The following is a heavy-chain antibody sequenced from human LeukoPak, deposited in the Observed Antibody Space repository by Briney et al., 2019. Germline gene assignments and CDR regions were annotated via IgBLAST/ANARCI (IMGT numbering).Heavy chain of an antibody. CDR1: GDSISSYY. CDR2: IYCSGST. J-gene: IGHJ5*02. D-gene: IGHD3-16*02. Sequence: SETLSLTCTVSGDSISSYYWNRIRQPPGKGLEWIGYIYCSGSTNYNPSLKSRVTISVDTSKNQFSLKLSSVTAADTAVYYCARGPYDYVWGSYRYTAPISFDPRGQGTLVTVSS. CDR3: ARGPYDYVWGSYRYTAPISFDP. V-gene: IGHV4-59*01.